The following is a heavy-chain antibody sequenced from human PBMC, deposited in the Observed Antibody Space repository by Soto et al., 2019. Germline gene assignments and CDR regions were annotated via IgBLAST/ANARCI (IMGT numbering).Heavy chain of an antibody. Sequence: ASVKVSCKASGYTFTGYYMHWVRQAPGQGLEWMGWINPNSGGTNYAQKFQGRVTMTRDTSISTAYMELSRLRSDDTAVYYCARDKYQLLWNDTFDIWGQGTMVTVSS. CDR3: ARDKYQLLWNDTFDI. V-gene: IGHV1-2*02. J-gene: IGHJ3*02. CDR1: GYTFTGYY. D-gene: IGHD2-2*01. CDR2: INPNSGGT.